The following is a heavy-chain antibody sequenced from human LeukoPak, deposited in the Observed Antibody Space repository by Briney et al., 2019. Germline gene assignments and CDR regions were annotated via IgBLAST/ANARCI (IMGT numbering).Heavy chain of an antibody. CDR1: GFTFSSYG. V-gene: IGHV3-23*01. CDR3: AKDDRWLQFCC. D-gene: IGHD5-24*01. J-gene: IGHJ4*02. Sequence: GSLRLSCAASGFTFSSYGMSWVRQAPGKGLEWVSAISGSGGSTYYADSVRGRFTISRDNSRNTVYLQMNSLRAEDTAVYYCAKDDRWLQFCCWGQGTLVTVSA. CDR2: ISGSGGST.